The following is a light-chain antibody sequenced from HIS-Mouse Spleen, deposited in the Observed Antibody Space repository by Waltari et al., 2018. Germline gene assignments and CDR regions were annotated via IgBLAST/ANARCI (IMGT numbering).Light chain of an antibody. Sequence: EIVLTQSPATLSLSPGERATLSCRASQSVSSYLAWYQQKPGQAPRLLIYDASTRATGTPARFSGSGSGTDFTLTISSLEPEDFAVYYCQQRSNWRFTFGPGTKVDIK. CDR2: DAS. CDR3: QQRSNWRFT. CDR1: QSVSSY. V-gene: IGKV3-11*01. J-gene: IGKJ3*01.